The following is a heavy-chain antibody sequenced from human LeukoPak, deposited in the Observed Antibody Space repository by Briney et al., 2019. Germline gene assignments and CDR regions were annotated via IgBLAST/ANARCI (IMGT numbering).Heavy chain of an antibody. V-gene: IGHV4-59*01. D-gene: IGHD4-17*01. CDR3: ARRYGDYDPYFDN. CDR1: GGSISSYY. CDR2: NYYSGST. J-gene: IGHJ4*02. Sequence: PSETLSLTCTVSGGSISSYYWSWIRQPPGRGLEWIGYNYYSGSTNYNPSLKSRVTISVDTSKNQFSLKLSSVTAADTAVYYCARRYGDYDPYFDNWGQGTLVTVSS.